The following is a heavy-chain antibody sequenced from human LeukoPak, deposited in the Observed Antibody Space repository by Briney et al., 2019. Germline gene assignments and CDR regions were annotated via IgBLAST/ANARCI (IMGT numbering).Heavy chain of an antibody. CDR1: GFTFSSYS. D-gene: IGHD3-10*01. Sequence: GGSLRLSCAASGFTFSSYSMNWVRQAPGKGLERVSYISTSSSYTNYADSVKGRFTISRDNAKNSLYLQMNSLRAEETAAYYCARDRYYASGSYNWFDPWGQGTLVTVSS. J-gene: IGHJ5*02. V-gene: IGHV3-21*05. CDR2: ISTSSSYT. CDR3: ARDRYYASGSYNWFDP.